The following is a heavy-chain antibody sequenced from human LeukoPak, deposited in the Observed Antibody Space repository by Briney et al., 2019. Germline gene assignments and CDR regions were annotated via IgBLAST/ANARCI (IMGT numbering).Heavy chain of an antibody. V-gene: IGHV1-18*01. CDR1: GYTFINYG. CDR3: ARVDYGDYPYFDS. J-gene: IGHJ4*02. D-gene: IGHD4-17*01. CDR2: INPYNGNT. Sequence: ASVKVSCKSSGYTFINYGISWVRQAPGQGLEWMGWINPYNGNTNCAQKFQGRVKMTTDTFASTAYMELRSLRSDDTAVYYCARVDYGDYPYFDSWGQGTLVTVSS.